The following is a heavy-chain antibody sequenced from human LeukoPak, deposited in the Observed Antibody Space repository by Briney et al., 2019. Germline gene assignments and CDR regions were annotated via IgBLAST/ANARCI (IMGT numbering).Heavy chain of an antibody. CDR2: ISFDGSNK. D-gene: IGHD1-26*01. CDR3: AKDAWERQHTGGSDY. V-gene: IGHV3-30*18. J-gene: IGHJ4*02. CDR1: GFPFISHG. Sequence: GGTLRLSCAASGFPFISHGMHWVRQAPGKGLEWVAAISFDGSNKNYAESVKGRFTISRDNAKDTLFLQMNSLRAEDTAVYYCAKDAWERQHTGGSDYWGQGTLVTVSS.